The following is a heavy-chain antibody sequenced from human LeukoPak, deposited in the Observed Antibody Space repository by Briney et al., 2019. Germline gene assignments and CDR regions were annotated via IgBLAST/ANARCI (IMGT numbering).Heavy chain of an antibody. V-gene: IGHV3-49*03. J-gene: IGHJ4*02. CDR2: IRSKAYGGTT. CDR3: TRAPLPTTRHKLDSYGVDY. Sequence: EPGRSLRLSCTASGFTFGDYAMSWFRQAPGKGLEWVGFIRSKAYGGTTEYAASVKGRFTISRDDSKSIAYLQMNSLKTEDTAVYYCTRAPLPTTRHKLDSYGVDYWGQGTLVTVSS. CDR1: GFTFGDYA. D-gene: IGHD5-18*01.